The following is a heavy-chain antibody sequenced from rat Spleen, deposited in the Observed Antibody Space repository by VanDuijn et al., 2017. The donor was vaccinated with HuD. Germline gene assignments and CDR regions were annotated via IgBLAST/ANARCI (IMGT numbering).Heavy chain of an antibody. D-gene: IGHD1-4*01. J-gene: IGHJ2*01. CDR2: ISNIDDT. CDR1: GITFNNYW. Sequence: EVQLVESGGGLVQPGRSLRLSCVASGITFNNYWMTWIRQAPGKGLEWVASISNIDDTYYPDSVKGRFSISRDNAKSTLYLQMNSLRSEDTATYYCTPLPGHNLDYWGQGVMVTASS. CDR3: TPLPGHNLDY. V-gene: IGHV5-31*01.